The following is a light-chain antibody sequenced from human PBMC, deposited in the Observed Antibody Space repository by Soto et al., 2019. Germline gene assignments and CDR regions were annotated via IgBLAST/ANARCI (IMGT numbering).Light chain of an antibody. Sequence: EIVLTQSPGTLSLSPGERATLSCRASQSVSSSYLAWYQQKPGQAPRLLIYGASSRATCIPDRFSGSGSGTDFTLTISRLEPEDFAVYYCHQYGSSPYTFGQGTKLEIK. CDR1: QSVSSSY. CDR3: HQYGSSPYT. V-gene: IGKV3-20*01. J-gene: IGKJ2*01. CDR2: GAS.